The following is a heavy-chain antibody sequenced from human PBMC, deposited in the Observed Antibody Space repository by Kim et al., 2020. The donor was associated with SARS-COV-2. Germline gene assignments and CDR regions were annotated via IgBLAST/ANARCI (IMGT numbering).Heavy chain of an antibody. CDR1: GVSVSSGSYY. Sequence: SETLSLTCTVSGVSVSSGSYYWSWIRQPPGKGLEWIGYIYYSGSTNYNPSLKSRVTISVDTSKNQFSLKLSSVTAADTAVYYCARDQEWFGELLGDYYYYGMDVWGQGTTVTVSS. J-gene: IGHJ6*02. CDR3: ARDQEWFGELLGDYYYYGMDV. D-gene: IGHD3-10*01. CDR2: IYYSGST. V-gene: IGHV4-61*01.